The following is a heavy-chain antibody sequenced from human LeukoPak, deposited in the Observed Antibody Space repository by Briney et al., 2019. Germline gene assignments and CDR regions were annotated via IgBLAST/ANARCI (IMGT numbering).Heavy chain of an antibody. CDR2: ISSSSSTI. V-gene: IGHV3-48*01. D-gene: IGHD3-3*01. Sequence: GGSLRLSCAASGFTFSSYSMNWVRQAPGKGLEWVSYISSSSSTICYADSVKGRFTISRDNAKNSPHLQMNSLRAEDTAVYYCARENQNVLRFLEWLSYFDYWGQGTLVTVSS. CDR1: GFTFSSYS. J-gene: IGHJ4*02. CDR3: ARENQNVLRFLEWLSYFDY.